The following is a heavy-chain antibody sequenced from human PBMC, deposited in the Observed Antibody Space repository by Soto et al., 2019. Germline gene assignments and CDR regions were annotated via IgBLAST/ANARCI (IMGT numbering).Heavy chain of an antibody. Sequence: SETQSHTCTVSGGYIISSGYYWSWIRKPPGKGLEWIGEINHSGSTNYNPSLKSRVTISVDTSKNQFSLKLSSVTAADTAVYYCARGRLRYFDWLLLTMYYFDYWGQGTLVTVSS. V-gene: IGHV4-34*01. D-gene: IGHD3-9*01. J-gene: IGHJ4*02. CDR2: INHSGST. CDR3: ARGRLRYFDWLLLTMYYFDY. CDR1: GGYIISSGYY.